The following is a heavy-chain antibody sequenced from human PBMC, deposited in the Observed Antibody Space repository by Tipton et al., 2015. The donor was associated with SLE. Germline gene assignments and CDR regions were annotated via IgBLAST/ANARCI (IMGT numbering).Heavy chain of an antibody. V-gene: IGHV4-38-2*02. Sequence: LRLSCAVSGYSISSGYYWGWIRQPPGKGLEWIGSIYHSGSTYYNPSLKSRVTISVDTSKNQFSLKLSSVTAADTAVYYCAREHYDFWSGSDGMDVWGQGTTVTVSS. CDR1: GYSISSGYY. J-gene: IGHJ6*02. CDR2: IYHSGST. D-gene: IGHD3-3*01. CDR3: AREHYDFWSGSDGMDV.